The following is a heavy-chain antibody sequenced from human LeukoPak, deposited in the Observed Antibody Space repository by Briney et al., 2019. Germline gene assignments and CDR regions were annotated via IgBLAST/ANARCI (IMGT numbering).Heavy chain of an antibody. D-gene: IGHD6-19*01. CDR1: GGSISSYY. CDR3: ARSDTSSGWSFDY. Sequence: SETLSLTCTVSGGSISSYYWSWIRQPPGKGLEWIGYIYYSGGTNYNPSLKSRVTISVDTSKNQFSLKLSSVTAADTAVYYCARSDTSSGWSFDYWGQGTLVTVSS. J-gene: IGHJ4*02. V-gene: IGHV4-59*01. CDR2: IYYSGGT.